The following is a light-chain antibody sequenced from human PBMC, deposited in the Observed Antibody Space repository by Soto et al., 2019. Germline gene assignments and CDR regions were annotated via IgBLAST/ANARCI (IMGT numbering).Light chain of an antibody. V-gene: IGKV1-5*01. CDR2: HAS. Sequence: DIQMTQSPSTLSASVGDRVTITCRASQSVGSWLAWYQQKPGKAPKLLIYHASNLQSGVPSRFSGSGSGTEFTLTISSLQPDDFATYYCQHYNSYSEAFGQGTKVDIK. CDR1: QSVGSW. J-gene: IGKJ1*01. CDR3: QHYNSYSEA.